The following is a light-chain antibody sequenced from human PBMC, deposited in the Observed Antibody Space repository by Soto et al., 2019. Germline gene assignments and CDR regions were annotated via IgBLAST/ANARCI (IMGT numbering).Light chain of an antibody. Sequence: EIVLTQSPGTLSLSPGERATLSCGASQSVSSSYLAWYQQKPGQAPRLLIYGASSRATGITDRFSGSGSGTDFTLTISRLEPEDFAVYYCQQYGSSVFTFGQGTKLEIK. CDR1: QSVSSSY. J-gene: IGKJ2*01. V-gene: IGKV3-20*01. CDR2: GAS. CDR3: QQYGSSVFT.